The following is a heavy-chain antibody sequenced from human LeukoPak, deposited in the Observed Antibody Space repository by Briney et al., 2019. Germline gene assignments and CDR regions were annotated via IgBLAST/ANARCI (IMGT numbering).Heavy chain of an antibody. J-gene: IGHJ5*02. V-gene: IGHV1-2*06. CDR1: GYTFTGHY. CDR2: IIPNSGGT. Sequence: ASVKVSCKASGYTFTGHYIHWVRQAPGQGLEWMGRIIPNSGGTKYAQKFQGRVTMTRDTSISTAYMELSRLRSDDTAVYYCARERTISANWSDPWGQGTLVTVSS. CDR3: ARERTISANWSDP. D-gene: IGHD3-3*01.